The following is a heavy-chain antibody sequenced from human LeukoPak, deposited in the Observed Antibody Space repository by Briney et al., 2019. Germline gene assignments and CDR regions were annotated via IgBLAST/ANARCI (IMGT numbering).Heavy chain of an antibody. D-gene: IGHD2-2*01. J-gene: IGHJ1*01. Sequence: PSETLSLTCTVSGGSISDYYWSWVRQTPEKGLEWIGYVYYSGSTNYNPYLKSRATISVDTSKSQISLMLTSVAAEDTAIYYCARGGGYCGTTRCQVEYFQHWGQGSLVTVSS. CDR2: VYYSGST. CDR3: ARGGGYCGTTRCQVEYFQH. CDR1: GGSISDYY. V-gene: IGHV4-59*01.